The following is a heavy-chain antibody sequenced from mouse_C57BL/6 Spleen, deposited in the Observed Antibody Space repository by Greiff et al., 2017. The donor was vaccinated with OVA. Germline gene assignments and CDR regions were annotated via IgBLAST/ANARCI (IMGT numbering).Heavy chain of an antibody. D-gene: IGHD1-1*01. V-gene: IGHV1-64*01. Sequence: QVQLQQPGAELVKPGASVKLSCKASGYTFTSYWMHWVKQRPGQGLEWIGMIHPNSGSTNYNEKFKSKATLTVDKSSSTAYMQLSSLTSEDSAVYYCASSSYGNYAMDYWGQGTSVTVSS. CDR1: GYTFTSYW. CDR3: ASSSYGNYAMDY. J-gene: IGHJ4*01. CDR2: IHPNSGST.